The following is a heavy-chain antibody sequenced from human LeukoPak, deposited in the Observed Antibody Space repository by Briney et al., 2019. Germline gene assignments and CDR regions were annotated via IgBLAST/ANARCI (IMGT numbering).Heavy chain of an antibody. CDR2: ISSSGSTT. D-gene: IGHD3-9*01. Sequence: GGSLRLSCVVSGFTFSNYEMNWVRQAPGKGLEWVSYISSSGSTTYYADSVKGRFTISRDNAKNSLYLQMNSLRDEDTAVYYCARTTGYYYYFDYWGQGTLVTVSS. CDR1: GFTFSNYE. CDR3: ARTTGYYYYFDY. V-gene: IGHV3-48*03. J-gene: IGHJ4*02.